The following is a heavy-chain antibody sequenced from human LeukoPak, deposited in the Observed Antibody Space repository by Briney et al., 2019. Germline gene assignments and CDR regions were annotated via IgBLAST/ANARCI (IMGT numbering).Heavy chain of an antibody. V-gene: IGHV3-33*01. CDR2: IWYDGSNK. CDR1: GFTFSSYG. CDR3: ARVSLEELRWPTGYFDY. Sequence: GESLKISCAASGFTFSSYGMHWVRQAPGKGLEWVAVIWYDGSNKYYADSVKGRFTISRDNSKNTLYLQMNSLRAEDTAVYYCARVSLEELRWPTGYFDYWGQGTLVTVSS. D-gene: IGHD4-23*01. J-gene: IGHJ4*02.